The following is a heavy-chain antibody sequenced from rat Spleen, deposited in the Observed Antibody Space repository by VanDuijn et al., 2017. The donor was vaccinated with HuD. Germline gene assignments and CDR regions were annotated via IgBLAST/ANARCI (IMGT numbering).Heavy chain of an antibody. V-gene: IGHV3-3*01. CDR1: GYSITSSYR. D-gene: IGHD1-2*01. CDR3: ASLYSSYSLYYFDY. Sequence: EVQLQESGPGLVKPSQSLSLTCSVTGYSITSSYRWNWIRKLPGNKLEWRGYINSAGTTNYNPSLKSRISITRHTSKNQFFLQVNSVITEDTATYYCASLYSSYSLYYFDYWGQGVMVTVSS. CDR2: INSAGTT. J-gene: IGHJ2*01.